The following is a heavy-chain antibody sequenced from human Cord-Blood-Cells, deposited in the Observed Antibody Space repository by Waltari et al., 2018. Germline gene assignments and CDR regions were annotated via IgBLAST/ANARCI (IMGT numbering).Heavy chain of an antibody. CDR2: IDWDDDK. J-gene: IGHJ3*02. CDR1: GFSLSTSGMR. V-gene: IGHV2-70*04. D-gene: IGHD7-27*01. CDR3: ARMPPCRDNWGHAFDI. Sequence: QVTLKESGPALVKPTQTLTLTCTFSGFSLSTSGMRVSWIRQPPGKALEWLARIDWDDDKFYSTSLKTRLTISKDTSKNQVVLTMTNMDPVDTATYYCARMPPCRDNWGHAFDIWGQGTMVTVSS.